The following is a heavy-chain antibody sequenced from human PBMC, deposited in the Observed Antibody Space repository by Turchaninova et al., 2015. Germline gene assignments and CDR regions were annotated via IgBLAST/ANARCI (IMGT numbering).Heavy chain of an antibody. CDR1: GDSVSSDSAA. V-gene: IGHV6-1*01. Sequence: QVQLQQSGPGLVKPSQTLSLTCAISGDSVSSDSAAWNWIRQSPSRGLEWLGRPYYRSKWYRAYAAAVKLRLSIYPDASKNQVSLHRNARSPEDTAVYFCARTRGYLDAWGKGTTVTVSS. CDR3: ARTRGYLDA. CDR2: PYYRSKWYR. J-gene: IGHJ6*03.